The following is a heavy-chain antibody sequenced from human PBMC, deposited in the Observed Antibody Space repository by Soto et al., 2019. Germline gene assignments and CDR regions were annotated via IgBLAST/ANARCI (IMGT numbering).Heavy chain of an antibody. Sequence: GGSLRLSCAASGFTFSSYWMSWVRQAPGEGLEWVANIKQDGSEKYYVDSVKGRFTISRDNAKNSLYLQMNSLRAEDTAVYYCARISYYYDSSGYYYKAFDIWGQGTMVT. V-gene: IGHV3-7*01. CDR2: IKQDGSEK. CDR1: GFTFSSYW. CDR3: ARISYYYDSSGYYYKAFDI. J-gene: IGHJ3*02. D-gene: IGHD3-22*01.